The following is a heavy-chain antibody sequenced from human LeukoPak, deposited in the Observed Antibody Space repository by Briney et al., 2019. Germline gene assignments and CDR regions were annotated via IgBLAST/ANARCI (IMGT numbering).Heavy chain of an antibody. CDR2: INHSGST. D-gene: IGHD6-13*01. Sequence: PSETLSLTCAVYAGSFSGYYWSWIRQPPGKGLEWIGEINHSGSTNYNPSLKSRVTISVDTSKNQFSLKLSSVTAADTAVYYRARVGIAHAFDIWGQGTMVTVSS. CDR1: AGSFSGYY. V-gene: IGHV4-34*01. CDR3: ARVGIAHAFDI. J-gene: IGHJ3*02.